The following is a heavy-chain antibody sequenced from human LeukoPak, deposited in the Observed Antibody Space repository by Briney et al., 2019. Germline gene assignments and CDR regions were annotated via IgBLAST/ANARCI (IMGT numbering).Heavy chain of an antibody. CDR3: ARGLGRAQLVLNF. J-gene: IGHJ4*02. CDR2: MNPNSGNT. Sequence: ASVKVSCKASGYTFTSYDINWVRRATGQGLEWMGWMNPNSGNTGYAQKFQGRVTMTRNTSISTAYMELRSLRSEDTAVYYCARGLGRAQLVLNFWGQGTLVTVSS. CDR1: GYTFTSYD. V-gene: IGHV1-8*01. D-gene: IGHD6-13*01.